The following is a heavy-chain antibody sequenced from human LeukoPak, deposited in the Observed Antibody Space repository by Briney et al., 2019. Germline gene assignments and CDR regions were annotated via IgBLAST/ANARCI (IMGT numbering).Heavy chain of an antibody. V-gene: IGHV1-2*06. CDR3: ASGTRSYYYYYMDV. J-gene: IGHJ6*03. D-gene: IGHD1-1*01. CDR1: GYTFTGYY. Sequence: ASVKVSCKVSGYTFTGYYMHWVRQAPGQGLEWMGRINPNSGGTNYAQKFQGRVTMTRDTSISTAYMELSRLRSDDTAVYYCASGTRSYYYYYMDVWGKGTTVTVSS. CDR2: INPNSGGT.